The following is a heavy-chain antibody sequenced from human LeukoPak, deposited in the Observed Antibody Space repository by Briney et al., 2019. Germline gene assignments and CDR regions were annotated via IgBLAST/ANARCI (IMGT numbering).Heavy chain of an antibody. V-gene: IGHV3-33*01. CDR1: GFSFRSYC. D-gene: IGHD3-10*01. CDR3: ARENTMVRGVTLYYFDY. CDR2: IWYDGSKK. Sequence: PGRCLRLSRAASGFSFRSYCIHWVRQAPSKGLEWVAVIWYDGSKKYYADSVKGRFTISRDNSKNTLYLQMDGLRDEDTAVYYCARENTMVRGVTLYYFDYWGQGTVVTVSS. J-gene: IGHJ4*02.